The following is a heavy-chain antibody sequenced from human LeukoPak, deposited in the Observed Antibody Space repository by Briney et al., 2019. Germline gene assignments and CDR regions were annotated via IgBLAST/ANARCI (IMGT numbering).Heavy chain of an antibody. V-gene: IGHV1-69*13. CDR1: VGTFSSYT. Sequence: SVKVSCKASVGTFSSYTISCVRPAPGPGLEWMGWIKPNFGPAIYAQTFQGRVTIIQDESTSTAYMELSSLRAEDTAVYYCARDRYSGSYFDYWGQGTLVTVSS. CDR3: ARDRYSGSYFDY. CDR2: IKPNFGPA. D-gene: IGHD1-26*01. J-gene: IGHJ4*02.